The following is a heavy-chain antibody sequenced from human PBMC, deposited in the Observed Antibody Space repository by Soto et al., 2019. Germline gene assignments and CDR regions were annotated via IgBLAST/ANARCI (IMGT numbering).Heavy chain of an antibody. V-gene: IGHV4-39*01. D-gene: IGHD6-6*01. CDR1: GGSIISGDYY. CDR3: ARQEYSSSSIDY. J-gene: IGHJ4*02. Sequence: SETLSLTCTVSGGSIISGDYYWSWIRQPPGKGLEWIGSIYYSGDTSYNSSLKSRVIISVDTSKNQFSLKLSSVTAADTAVYYCARQEYSSSSIDYWGQGTLVTVSS. CDR2: IYYSGDT.